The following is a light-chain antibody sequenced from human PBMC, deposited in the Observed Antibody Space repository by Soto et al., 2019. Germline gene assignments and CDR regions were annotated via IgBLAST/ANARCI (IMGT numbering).Light chain of an antibody. J-gene: IGKJ1*01. Sequence: EIVMTQSPATLSVSPGERVTLSCRASQSVSSNLAWYQQKPGQAPRLLIYGASTRATVIPARFSGGGSETEFTLTISSLQSEYFAVYYCQQYHNWPPSTFGQGTKVEIK. V-gene: IGKV3-15*01. CDR3: QQYHNWPPST. CDR1: QSVSSN. CDR2: GAS.